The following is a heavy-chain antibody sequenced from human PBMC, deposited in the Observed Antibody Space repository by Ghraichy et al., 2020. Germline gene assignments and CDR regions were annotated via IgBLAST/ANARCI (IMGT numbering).Heavy chain of an antibody. CDR2: IYYSGST. CDR1: GGSISSSSYY. CDR3: ARDQGQVVPAANWFDP. D-gene: IGHD2-2*01. V-gene: IGHV4-39*07. Sequence: SETLSLTCTVSGGSISSSSYYWGWIRQPPGKGLEWIGSIYYSGSTYYNPSLKSRVTISVDTSKNQFSLKLSSVTAADTAVYYCARDQGQVVPAANWFDPWGQGTLVTVSS. J-gene: IGHJ5*02.